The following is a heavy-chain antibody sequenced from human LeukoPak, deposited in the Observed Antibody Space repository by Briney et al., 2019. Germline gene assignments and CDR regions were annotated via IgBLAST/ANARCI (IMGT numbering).Heavy chain of an antibody. D-gene: IGHD3-22*01. CDR1: GFTFSSYS. V-gene: IGHV3-21*01. Sequence: PGGFLRLSCAASGFTFSSYSMNWVRQAPGKGLEWVSSISSSSSYIYYADSVKGRFTISRDDAKNSLYLQMNSLRAEDTAVYYCARDSHDSSGYCADYWGQGTLVTVSS. CDR3: ARDSHDSSGYCADY. J-gene: IGHJ4*02. CDR2: ISSSSSYI.